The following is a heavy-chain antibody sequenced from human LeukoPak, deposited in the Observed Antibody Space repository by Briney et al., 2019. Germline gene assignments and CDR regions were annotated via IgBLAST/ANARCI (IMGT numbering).Heavy chain of an antibody. Sequence: PGGSLRLSCAACGFTFSSYGMSWVRQAPGKGLEWVANIKQDGSEKYYVDSVKGRFTITRDNAKNALYLQMNNLRAEDTAVYYSSLEGSSWYRYFQHWGQGTLVTVSS. V-gene: IGHV3-7*05. D-gene: IGHD6-13*01. CDR2: IKQDGSEK. CDR1: GFTFSSYG. J-gene: IGHJ1*01. CDR3: SLEGSSWYRYFQH.